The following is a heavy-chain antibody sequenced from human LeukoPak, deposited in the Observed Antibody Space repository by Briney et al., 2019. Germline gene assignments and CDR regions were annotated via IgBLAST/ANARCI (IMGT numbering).Heavy chain of an antibody. V-gene: IGHV1-69*05. CDR3: ARASYDFWSGYSTDY. CDR2: IIPIFGTA. J-gene: IGHJ4*02. D-gene: IGHD3-3*01. Sequence: ASVKVSCKASGGTFSSYAISWVRQAPGQGLEWMGGIIPIFGTANYAQKFQGRVTITTDESTGTAYMELSSLRSEDTAVYYCARASYDFWSGYSTDYWGQGTLVTVSS. CDR1: GGTFSSYA.